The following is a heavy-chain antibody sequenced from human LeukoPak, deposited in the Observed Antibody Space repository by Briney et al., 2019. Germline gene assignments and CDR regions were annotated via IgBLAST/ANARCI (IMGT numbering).Heavy chain of an antibody. V-gene: IGHV3-74*01. D-gene: IGHD5-18*01. CDR3: ARDGPYSYCDYGMDL. J-gene: IGHJ6*02. CDR2: INSDGSST. Sequence: PGGSLRLSCAASGFTFSSYWMHWVRQAPGKGLVWVSRINSDGSSTSYADSVKGRFTVSRDNAKNTLYLQMNSLRAEDTAVYYCARDGPYSYCDYGMDLWGQGTTVTVSS. CDR1: GFTFSSYW.